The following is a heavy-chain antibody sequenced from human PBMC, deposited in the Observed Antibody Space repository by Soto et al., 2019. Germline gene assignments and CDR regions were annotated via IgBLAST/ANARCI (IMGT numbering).Heavy chain of an antibody. CDR3: VCSTCTYNYGSDY. D-gene: IGHD5-18*01. Sequence: QVQLVESGGGLVKPGGSLRLSCAASGFTFSDHHMGWVRQPPGKGLEWVSYISSSNTYINYADSVKGRFTISRDDAKNSLSLQMSSLRADDTALYYCVCSTCTYNYGSDYWGQGTLVTVSS. V-gene: IGHV3-11*05. CDR1: GFTFSDHH. CDR2: ISSSNTYI. J-gene: IGHJ4*02.